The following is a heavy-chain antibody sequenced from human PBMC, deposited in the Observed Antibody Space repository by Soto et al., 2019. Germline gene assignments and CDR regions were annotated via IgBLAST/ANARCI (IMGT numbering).Heavy chain of an antibody. CDR1: GGSISSYY. CDR2: IYYSGGT. CDR3: ARQVGGWAPWYFDY. V-gene: IGHV4-59*08. J-gene: IGHJ4*02. D-gene: IGHD6-19*01. Sequence: QVQLQESGPGLVKPSETLSLTCTVSGGSISSYYWSWIRQPPGKGLEWIGYIYYSGGTNYNPSLTSRVTISVDTSKNQFSLKLSSVTAADTAVYYCARQVGGWAPWYFDYWGQGTLVTVSS.